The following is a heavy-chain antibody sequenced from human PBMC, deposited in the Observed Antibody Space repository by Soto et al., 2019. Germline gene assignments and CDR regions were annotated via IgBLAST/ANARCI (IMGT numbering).Heavy chain of an antibody. J-gene: IGHJ6*02. V-gene: IGHV4-31*03. Sequence: SQTLCLPGTVSGGAISSGGYNWSWIRQHPGKGLEWIGYIFYSGSTYYNPSLQSRVTISIETSQSQISLELGSVAPADTAVYYCARDSESRPNYYYAGMDIWGQGTTVTVS. CDR1: GGAISSGGYN. D-gene: IGHD3-10*01. CDR3: ARDSESRPNYYYAGMDI. CDR2: IFYSGST.